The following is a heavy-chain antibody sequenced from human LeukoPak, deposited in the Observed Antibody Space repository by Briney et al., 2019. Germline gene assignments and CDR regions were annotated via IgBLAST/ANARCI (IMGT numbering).Heavy chain of an antibody. Sequence: ASVKVSCKASGYTFTAYYMHWMRQDPGQGLEWMGWINPNTGDTKYAQKFQGRVTMTRDTSISTAYMELSRLRSDDTAVYYCARVEYDFWNVIDYWGQGTLVTVSS. CDR1: GYTFTAYY. J-gene: IGHJ4*02. D-gene: IGHD3-3*01. CDR3: ARVEYDFWNVIDY. CDR2: INPNTGDT. V-gene: IGHV1-2*02.